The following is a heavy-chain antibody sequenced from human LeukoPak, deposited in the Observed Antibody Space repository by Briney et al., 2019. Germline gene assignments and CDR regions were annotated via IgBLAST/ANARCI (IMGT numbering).Heavy chain of an antibody. D-gene: IGHD1-26*01. CDR2: MNPNSGNT. V-gene: IGHV1-8*03. CDR3: ARVVMGAKDAFDI. CDR1: GYTFTSYD. Sequence: SVKVSCKASGYTFTSYDINWVRRATGQGLEWMGWMNPNSGNTGYAQKFQGRVTITRNTSISTAYMELSSLRSEDTAVYYCARVVMGAKDAFDIWGQGTMVTVSS. J-gene: IGHJ3*02.